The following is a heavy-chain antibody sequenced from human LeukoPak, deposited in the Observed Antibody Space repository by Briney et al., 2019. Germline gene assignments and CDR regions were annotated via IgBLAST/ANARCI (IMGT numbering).Heavy chain of an antibody. J-gene: IGHJ6*03. Sequence: ASVKVSCKASGYTFTSYYMHWVRQAPGQGLEWMGIINPSGGSTSYAQKFQGRVTMTRDTYTSTVYMELSSLRSEDTAVYYCASRGRGYSGYAPVFDYYYYYYMDVWGKGTTVTVSS. V-gene: IGHV1-46*01. CDR3: ASRGRGYSGYAPVFDYYYYYYMDV. CDR2: INPSGGST. D-gene: IGHD5-12*01. CDR1: GYTFTSYY.